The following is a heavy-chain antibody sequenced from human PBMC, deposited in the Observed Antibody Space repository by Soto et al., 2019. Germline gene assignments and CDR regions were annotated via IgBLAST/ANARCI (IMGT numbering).Heavy chain of an antibody. CDR1: GFTFSSYG. V-gene: IGHV3-33*01. CDR2: IWYDGSNK. Sequence: GGSLRLSCAASGFTFSSYGMHWVRQAPGKGLEWVAVIWYDGSNKYYADSVKGRFTISRDNSKNTLYLQMNSLRAADTAVYYCARFVAFRIQLWSNYYYGREFWGKGPTVTVSS. J-gene: IGHJ6*04. CDR3: ARFVAFRIQLWSNYYYGREF. D-gene: IGHD5-18*01.